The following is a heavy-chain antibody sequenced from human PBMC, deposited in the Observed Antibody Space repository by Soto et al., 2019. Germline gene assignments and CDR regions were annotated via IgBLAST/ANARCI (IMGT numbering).Heavy chain of an antibody. Sequence: SETLSLTCTVSGGSIRNGDYYWGWIRQPPGKGLEWIGRFSLSGTTNYNPSLRSRVTMSADVSKNQFSLRLTSVTAADTALYYCARGMTPPGAPAWYYFDSWGQGTLVTVSS. D-gene: IGHD2-8*02. CDR1: GGSIRNGDYY. J-gene: IGHJ4*02. V-gene: IGHV4-61*05. CDR2: FSLSGTT. CDR3: ARGMTPPGAPAWYYFDS.